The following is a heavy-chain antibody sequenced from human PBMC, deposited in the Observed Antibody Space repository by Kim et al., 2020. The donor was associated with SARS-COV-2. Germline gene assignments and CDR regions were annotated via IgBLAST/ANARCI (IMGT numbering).Heavy chain of an antibody. Sequence: PPPKSRVTVSADTSKNQVFLKLSSVTAADTAVYYCARSYSSSYFYLDVWGKGTSVTVSS. CDR3: ARSYSSSYFYLDV. V-gene: IGHV4-34*01. J-gene: IGHJ6*03. D-gene: IGHD2-15*01.